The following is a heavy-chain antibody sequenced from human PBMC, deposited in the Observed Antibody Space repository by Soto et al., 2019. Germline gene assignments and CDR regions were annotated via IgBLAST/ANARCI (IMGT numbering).Heavy chain of an antibody. CDR1: GGSISSGGYY. CDR3: ARARGEVVTAIPDY. J-gene: IGHJ4*02. V-gene: IGHV4-31*03. D-gene: IGHD2-21*02. Sequence: QVQLQESGPGLVKPSQTLSLTCTVSGGSISSGGYYWSWIRQHPGKGLEWIGYIYYSGSTYYNPSLQSRVTISVDTSKNQFSQKMSSVTAADTAVYYCARARGEVVTAIPDYWGQGTLVTVSS. CDR2: IYYSGST.